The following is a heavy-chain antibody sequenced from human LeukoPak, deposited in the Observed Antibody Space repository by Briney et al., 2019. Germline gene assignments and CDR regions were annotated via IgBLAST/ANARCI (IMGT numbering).Heavy chain of an antibody. CDR1: GGTFSSYA. CDR3: ARIVDNYGGNLDY. D-gene: IGHD4-23*01. J-gene: IGHJ4*02. CDR2: IIPIFGTA. V-gene: IGHV1-69*05. Sequence: GASMKVSCKASGGTFSSYAISWVRQAPGQGLEWMGGIIPIFGTANYAQKFQGRVTITTDESTSTAYMELSSLRSEDTAVYYCARIVDNYGGNLDYWGQGTLVTVSS.